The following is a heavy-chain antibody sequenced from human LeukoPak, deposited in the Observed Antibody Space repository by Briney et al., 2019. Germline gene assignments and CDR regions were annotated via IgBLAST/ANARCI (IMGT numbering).Heavy chain of an antibody. CDR3: AKTARTFPS. D-gene: IGHD1-7*01. CDR2: IYINGDT. J-gene: IGHJ5*02. V-gene: IGHV4-4*09. Sequence: PSETLSLTCSVSGDSITSFYWRWIRQAPGKGLECIGFIYINGDTSYNPSLKGRATLSLDTSRNQFSLRLTSVTAADTAVYYCAKTARTFPSWGPGILVTVSS. CDR1: GDSITSFY.